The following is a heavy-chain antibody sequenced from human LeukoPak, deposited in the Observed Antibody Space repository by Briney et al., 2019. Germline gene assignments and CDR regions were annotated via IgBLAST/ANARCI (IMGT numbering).Heavy chain of an antibody. Sequence: SVKDSCKTSGGGFTTSAYSWVRQAPGQGLAWLGGIIPLFNTPNYAPKLQGRVTLTADESTTTVYMELNSLRSDDTAVYYCARDDENILATISWGQGTLVSVSS. V-gene: IGHV1-69*13. CDR1: GGGFTTSA. CDR3: ARDDENILATIS. D-gene: IGHD2/OR15-2a*01. J-gene: IGHJ5*02. CDR2: IIPLFNTP.